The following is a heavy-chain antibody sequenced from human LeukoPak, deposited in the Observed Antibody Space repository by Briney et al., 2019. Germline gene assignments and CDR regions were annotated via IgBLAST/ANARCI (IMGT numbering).Heavy chain of an antibody. J-gene: IGHJ4*02. V-gene: IGHV1-8*02. CDR3: ARGLIRFGELFVY. CDR2: MNPNSGNT. CDR1: GGTFSSYA. Sequence: ASVKVSCKASGGTFSSYAISWVRQAPGQGLEWMGWMNPNSGNTGYAQKFQGRVTMTRNTSISTAYMELSSLRSEDTAVYYCARGLIRFGELFVYWGQGTLVTVSS. D-gene: IGHD3-10*01.